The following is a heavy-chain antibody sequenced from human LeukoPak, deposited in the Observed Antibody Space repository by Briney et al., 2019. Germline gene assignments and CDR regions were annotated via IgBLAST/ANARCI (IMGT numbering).Heavy chain of an antibody. CDR1: GYTFTGYY. J-gene: IGHJ4*02. CDR3: ARDRRQWELLYDFDY. CDR2: INPNSGGT. V-gene: IGHV1-2*02. Sequence: ASVKVSCKASGYTFTGYYMHWVRQAPGQGLEWMGWINPNSGGTNYAQKFQGRVTMTRDTSISTAYMELSRLRSDDTAVYYCARDRRQWELLYDFDYWGQGTLVTVSS. D-gene: IGHD1-26*01.